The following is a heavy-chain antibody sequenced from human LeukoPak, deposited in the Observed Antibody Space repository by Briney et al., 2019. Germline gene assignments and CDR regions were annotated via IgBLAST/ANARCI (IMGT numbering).Heavy chain of an antibody. V-gene: IGHV1-69*01. CDR2: IIPIFGTA. CDR3: ARVSEYCSVVSCLPTVDY. D-gene: IGHD2-15*01. Sequence: AVTVSCKASGGTFSSYAISWVRQAPGQGLEWMGGIIPIFGTANYAQKFQGRVTITADESTSTAYMELSRLRPEDKAASYYARVSEYCSVVSCLPTVDYGGRETRVTLSS. J-gene: IGHJ4*02. CDR1: GGTFSSYA.